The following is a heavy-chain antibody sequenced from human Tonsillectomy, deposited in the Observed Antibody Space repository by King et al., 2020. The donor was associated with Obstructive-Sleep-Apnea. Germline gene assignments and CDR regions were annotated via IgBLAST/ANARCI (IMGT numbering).Heavy chain of an antibody. V-gene: IGHV3-74*01. J-gene: IGHJ4*01. CDR1: GFTFSSYW. CDR2: INSDGSST. D-gene: IGHD5-12*01. Sequence: DVQLVESGGGLVQPGGSLRLSCAASGFTFSSYWMHWVRQAPGKGLVWVSRINSDGSSTNYADSVKGRFTISRDNPKNTLYLQMNSLRAEDTAVFYCARESYSGYSGYDVFDYWGHGTLVSVSS. CDR3: ARESYSGYSGYDVFDY.